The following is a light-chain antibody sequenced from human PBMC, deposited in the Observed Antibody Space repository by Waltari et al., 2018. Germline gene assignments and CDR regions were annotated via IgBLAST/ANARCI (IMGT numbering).Light chain of an antibody. CDR3: CSYAGSSPYV. J-gene: IGLJ1*01. V-gene: IGLV2-23*02. CDR2: EVI. CDR1: SSDVGSYNL. Sequence: QSALTQPASVSGSPGQSITISCTGTSSDVGSYNLVSWYQQHPGKAPKLMIYEVIKRPSGVSNLFSGSKSGNTASLTISGLQAEDEADYYCCSYAGSSPYVFGTGTKVTVL.